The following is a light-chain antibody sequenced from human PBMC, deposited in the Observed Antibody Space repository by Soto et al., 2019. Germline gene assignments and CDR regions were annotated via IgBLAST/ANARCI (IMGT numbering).Light chain of an antibody. J-gene: IGKJ4*01. Sequence: ETVLTQSPATLSLSPGERATLSCRATQSVDTKLVWYQQRPGQAPRLLIYDASNRATGIPARFSGSGSGTDFTLTISSREPEDSAVYYCHQRSNWPPLTFGGGTKVEIK. V-gene: IGKV3-11*01. CDR3: HQRSNWPPLT. CDR1: QSVDTK. CDR2: DAS.